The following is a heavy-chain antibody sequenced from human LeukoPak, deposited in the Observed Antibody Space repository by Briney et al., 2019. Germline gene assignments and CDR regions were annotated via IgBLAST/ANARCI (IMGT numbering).Heavy chain of an antibody. CDR1: GGSISSYY. Sequence: SETLSLTCTVSGGSISSYYWSWIRQPPGKGLEWIGYIYTSGSTNYNPSLKSRVTISVDTSKNQFSLKLSSVTAADTAVYYCARGAHGAAAGSFDYWGQGTLVTVSS. J-gene: IGHJ4*02. CDR2: IYTSGST. CDR3: ARGAHGAAAGSFDY. V-gene: IGHV4-4*09. D-gene: IGHD6-13*01.